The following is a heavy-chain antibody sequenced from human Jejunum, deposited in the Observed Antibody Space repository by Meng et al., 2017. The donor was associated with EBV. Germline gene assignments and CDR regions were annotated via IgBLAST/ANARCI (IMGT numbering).Heavy chain of an antibody. V-gene: IGHV2-5*02. J-gene: IGHJ5*02. Sequence: QITLKESGPTVIKPXXXXPXTXSIXGFSLTTTGESAGWLRQPPGKALEWLAIIYWDDDKYYNPSLQSRLTISRDTSKNQVVLTMTSMDPVDTATYFCARRRCSRSSCYGEYQLEYEWFGPWGQGTLFTVSS. CDR2: IYWDDDK. D-gene: IGHD2-15*01. CDR1: GFSLTTTGES. CDR3: ARRRCSRSSCYGEYQLEYEWFGP.